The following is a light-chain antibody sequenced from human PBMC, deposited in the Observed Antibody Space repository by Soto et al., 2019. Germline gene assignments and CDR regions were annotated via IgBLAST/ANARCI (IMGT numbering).Light chain of an antibody. J-gene: IGLJ2*01. CDR2: RNN. Sequence: QSVLTQPPSASGTPGQRVTISCSGSLSNIGSNFIYWYQQLPGSAPKLLINRNNERPSGVHDRFSGSKSGTSASLAISGLRSEDEADYHCAAWDDSLRGVVFGGGTKVTVL. CDR1: LSNIGSNF. V-gene: IGLV1-47*01. CDR3: AAWDDSLRGVV.